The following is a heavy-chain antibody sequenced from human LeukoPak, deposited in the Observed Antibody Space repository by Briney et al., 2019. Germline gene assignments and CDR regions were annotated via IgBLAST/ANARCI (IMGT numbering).Heavy chain of an antibody. CDR2: IYPGDSDT. CDR3: ARHGGVATTPYWYFDL. CDR1: GYSFTSYW. V-gene: IGHV5-51*01. J-gene: IGHJ2*01. D-gene: IGHD5-12*01. Sequence: GESLKISCNGSGYSFTSYWIGWVRQMPGKGLEWMGIIYPGDSDTRYSPSFQGQVTISADKSISTAYLQWSSLKASDTAMYYCARHGGVATTPYWYFDLWGRGTLVTVSS.